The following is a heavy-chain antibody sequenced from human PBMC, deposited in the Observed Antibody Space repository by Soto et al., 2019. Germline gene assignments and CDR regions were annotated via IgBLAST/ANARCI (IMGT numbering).Heavy chain of an antibody. V-gene: IGHV4-59*08. J-gene: IGHJ6*03. CDR2: IYYSGST. CDR1: GGSISSYY. CDR3: ARHGMATTLSYYYYYYMDV. D-gene: IGHD5-12*01. Sequence: SETLSLTCTVSGGSISSYYWSWIRQPPGKGLEWIGYIYYSGSTNYNPSLKSRVTISVDTSKNQFSLKLSSVTAADTAVYYCARHGMATTLSYYYYYYMDVWGKGTTVTVSS.